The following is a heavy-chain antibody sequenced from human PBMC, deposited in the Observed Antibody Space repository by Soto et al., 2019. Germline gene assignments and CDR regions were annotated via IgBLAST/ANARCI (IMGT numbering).Heavy chain of an antibody. CDR2: ISGSGGDS. D-gene: IGHD3-10*01. J-gene: IGHJ4*02. CDR1: GFTFSSYA. Sequence: EVQLLESGGGLVQPGGSLRLSCAASGFTFSSYAMSWVRQAPGKELEWVSAISGSGGDSYYADSVKGRFTISRDNSKNTLYLKMNSLRAEDTAVYYCAKDSRIFGSGSYFDYWGQGTLVTVSS. V-gene: IGHV3-23*01. CDR3: AKDSRIFGSGSYFDY.